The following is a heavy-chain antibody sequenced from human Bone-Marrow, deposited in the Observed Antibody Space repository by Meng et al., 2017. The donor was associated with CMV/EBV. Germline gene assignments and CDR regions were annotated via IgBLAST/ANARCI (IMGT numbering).Heavy chain of an antibody. Sequence: GGSLRLSCAASGFTFSGYSMHWVRQAPGKGLEWVSSISSSSSYIYYADSVKGRFTISRDNAKNSLYLQMNSLRAEDTAVYYCARDAIGYCSSTSCQYYDFWSGYPTGGYYYYGMDVWGQGTTVTVSS. CDR2: ISSSSSYI. CDR3: ARDAIGYCSSTSCQYYDFWSGYPTGGYYYYGMDV. CDR1: GFTFSGYS. V-gene: IGHV3-21*01. J-gene: IGHJ6*02. D-gene: IGHD2-2*01.